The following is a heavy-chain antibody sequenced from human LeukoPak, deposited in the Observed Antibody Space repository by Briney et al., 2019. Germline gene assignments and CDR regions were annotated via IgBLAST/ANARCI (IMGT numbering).Heavy chain of an antibody. J-gene: IGHJ4*02. Sequence: PGGSLRLSCVGSGFTISNYWMHWVRQAPGKGLEWVSSISGSGGSTYYADSVKGRFTISRDNSKNTLYLQMNGLRADDTAVYYCATSSGGYCSSTSCYAHYWGQGTLVTVSS. CDR1: GFTISNYW. CDR2: ISGSGGST. V-gene: IGHV3-23*01. CDR3: ATSSGGYCSSTSCYAHY. D-gene: IGHD2-2*01.